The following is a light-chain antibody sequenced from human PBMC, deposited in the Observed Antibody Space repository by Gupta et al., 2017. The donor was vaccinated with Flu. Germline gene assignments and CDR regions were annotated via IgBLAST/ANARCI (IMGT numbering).Light chain of an antibody. CDR2: KVS. CDR1: SSDVGGYNY. J-gene: IGLJ3*02. V-gene: IGLV2-14*01. Sequence: APTQPASVAGSPGRSITICCTRTSSDVGGYNYVSWYQQHPDKALKLMIYKVSNRPPGVAKRFSGSKSGNTASLTIAGLQAEEDADYYCSSDTSSSTLVVFGGGTKLTVI. CDR3: SSDTSSSTLVV.